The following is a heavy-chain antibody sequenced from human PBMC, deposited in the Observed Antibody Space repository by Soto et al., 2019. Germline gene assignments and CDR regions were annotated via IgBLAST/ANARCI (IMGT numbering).Heavy chain of an antibody. J-gene: IGHJ5*02. CDR2: FDPEDGET. D-gene: IGHD2-2*01. V-gene: IGHV1-24*01. CDR1: GYTLTELS. Sequence: ASVKVSCKVSGYTLTELSMHWVRQAPGKGLEWMGGFDPEDGETIYAQKFQGRVTMTEDTSTDTAYMELSSLRSEDTAVYYCATLPYCSSTSCPWGQGTQVTVSS. CDR3: ATLPYCSSTSCP.